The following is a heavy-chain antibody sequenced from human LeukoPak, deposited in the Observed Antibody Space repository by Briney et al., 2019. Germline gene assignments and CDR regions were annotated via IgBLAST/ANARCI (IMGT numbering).Heavy chain of an antibody. CDR2: TSYNGNT. Sequence: EASVKVSCKASGYTFSNYGISWVRQAPGLGLEWMGWTSYNGNTNYAQKFEDRVTMTTDTSTTTAYMELRSLDSDDTAVYYWASHSGSGWQALGYWGKGTLGPVSS. J-gene: IGHJ4*02. CDR3: ASHSGSGWQALGY. CDR1: GYTFSNYG. V-gene: IGHV1-18*04. D-gene: IGHD6-19*01.